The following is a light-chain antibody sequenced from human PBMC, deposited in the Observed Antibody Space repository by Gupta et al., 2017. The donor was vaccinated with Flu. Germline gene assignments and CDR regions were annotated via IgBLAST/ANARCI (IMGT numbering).Light chain of an antibody. CDR1: SSNNGAGNG. CDR3: QSYDRSRCCWV. CDR2: GKR. V-gene: IGLV1-40*01. J-gene: IGLJ3*02. Sequence: VTISCTGGSSNNGAGNGVHWYQLLPGTAPNLLIDGKRNRRAGVPDRFSGSKSATSATLAITGLQAEDEADYYCQSYDRSRCCWVFGGGTKLIVL.